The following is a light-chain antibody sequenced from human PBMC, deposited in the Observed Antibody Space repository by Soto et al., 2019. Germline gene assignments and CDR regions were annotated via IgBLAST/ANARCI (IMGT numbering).Light chain of an antibody. Sequence: DIQMTQSPSSLSASVGDRVTITCRASQSISSYLNWYQQKLGRAPKLLIYAATSLQSGVPSRFSGCGSGTDFTLTISSLQPEDFATYYCQQSYSAPPYTFGQGTKLEIK. J-gene: IGKJ2*01. V-gene: IGKV1-39*01. CDR3: QQSYSAPPYT. CDR2: AAT. CDR1: QSISSY.